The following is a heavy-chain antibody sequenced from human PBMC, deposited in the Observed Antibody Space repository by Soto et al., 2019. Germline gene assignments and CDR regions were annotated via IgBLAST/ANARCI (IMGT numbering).Heavy chain of an antibody. D-gene: IGHD4-17*01. V-gene: IGHV7-4-1*01. Sequence: ASVKVSCKASGYAFTSYAMNWVRQAPGQGLEWMGWINTNTGNPTYAQGFTGRFVFSLDTSVSTAYLQICSLKAEDTAVYYCAREGTTVTNSLWGQGTLVTVSS. CDR1: GYAFTSYA. J-gene: IGHJ4*02. CDR3: AREGTTVTNSL. CDR2: INTNTGNP.